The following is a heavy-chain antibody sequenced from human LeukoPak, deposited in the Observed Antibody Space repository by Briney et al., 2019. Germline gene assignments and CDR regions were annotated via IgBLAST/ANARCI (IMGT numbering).Heavy chain of an antibody. D-gene: IGHD3-22*01. CDR3: ARAYYYDSTASDAFDI. Sequence: SETLSLTCAVYGGSFSGYYWSWIRQPPGKGLEWIGEINHSGSTNYNPSLKSRVTISVDTSKNQFSLKLSSVTAADTAVYYCARAYYYDSTASDAFDIWGQGTMVTVSS. CDR1: GGSFSGYY. J-gene: IGHJ3*02. V-gene: IGHV4-34*01. CDR2: INHSGST.